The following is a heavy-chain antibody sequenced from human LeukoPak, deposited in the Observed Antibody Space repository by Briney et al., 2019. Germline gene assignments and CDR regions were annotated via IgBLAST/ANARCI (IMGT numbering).Heavy chain of an antibody. CDR2: INPSGGST. CDR3: ARDSNQLLSGTIYYFDY. D-gene: IGHD2-2*01. Sequence: ASVKVSCKASGYTFTSYYMHWVRQAPGQGLEWMGIINPSGGSTSYAQKFQGRVTMTRDTSTSTVYMELSSLRSEDTAVYYCARDSNQLLSGTIYYFDYWGQGTLVTVSS. J-gene: IGHJ4*02. V-gene: IGHV1-46*01. CDR1: GYTFTSYY.